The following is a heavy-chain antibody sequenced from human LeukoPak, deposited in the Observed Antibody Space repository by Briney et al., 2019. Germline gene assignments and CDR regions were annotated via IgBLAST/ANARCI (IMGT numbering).Heavy chain of an antibody. V-gene: IGHV1-2*02. CDR3: ARDGDFWSGYRRFDY. CDR1: GYTFTGYY. J-gene: IGHJ4*02. D-gene: IGHD3-3*01. Sequence: GASVKVSCKASGYTFTGYYMHWVRLAPGQGLEWMGWINPNSGGTNYAQKFQGRVTMTRDTSISTAYMELSRLRSDDTAVYYCARDGDFWSGYRRFDYWGQGTLVTVSS. CDR2: INPNSGGT.